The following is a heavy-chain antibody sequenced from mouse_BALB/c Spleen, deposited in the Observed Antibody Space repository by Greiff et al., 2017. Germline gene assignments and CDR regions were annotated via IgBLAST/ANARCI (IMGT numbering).Heavy chain of an antibody. CDR3: ARRLRPAMDY. J-gene: IGHJ4*01. CDR2: IDPANGNT. CDR1: GFNIKDTY. V-gene: IGHV14-3*02. D-gene: IGHD1-2*01. Sequence: EVQLVESGAELVKPGASVKLSCTASGFNIKDTYMHWVKQRPEQGLEWIGRIDPANGNTKYDPKFQGKATITADTSSNTAYLQLSSLTSEDTAVYYCARRLRPAMDYWGQGTSVTVSS.